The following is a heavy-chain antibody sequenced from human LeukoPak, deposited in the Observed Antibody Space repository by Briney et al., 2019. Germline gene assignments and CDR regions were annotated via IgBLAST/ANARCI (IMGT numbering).Heavy chain of an antibody. D-gene: IGHD6-19*01. Sequence: GGSLRLSCAASGFTVSATYMNWVRQAPGKGLEWVSSISSSSRYIYYADSVKGRFTISRDDAKNSLYLQMNSLRAEDTAVYYCARDGPVAVATLWYFDLWGRGTLVTVSS. J-gene: IGHJ2*01. CDR2: ISSSSRYI. CDR1: GFTVSATY. CDR3: ARDGPVAVATLWYFDL. V-gene: IGHV3-21*01.